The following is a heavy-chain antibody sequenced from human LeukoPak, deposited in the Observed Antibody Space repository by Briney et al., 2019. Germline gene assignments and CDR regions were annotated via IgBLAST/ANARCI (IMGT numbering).Heavy chain of an antibody. J-gene: IGHJ6*03. CDR3: ARTAGDYYYMDV. Sequence: SLRLSCTATGFTFASYGMHWVRQAPGKGLQWVAVIRYDGDNKYYVDSVKGRFSISRDNSKNTPYLQMNSLRAEDTAVYYCARTAGDYYYMDVWGKGTTVTVSS. CDR2: IRYDGDNK. CDR1: GFTFASYG. V-gene: IGHV3-33*01.